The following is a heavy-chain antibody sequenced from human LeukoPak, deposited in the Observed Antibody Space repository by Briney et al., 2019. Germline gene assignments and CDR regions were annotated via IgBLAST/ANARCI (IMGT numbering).Heavy chain of an antibody. CDR2: ISGSGGST. CDR1: GFTFSSYA. Sequence: PGGSLRLSCAASGFTFSSYAMSWVRQAPGKGLEWVSAISGSGGSTYYADSVKGQFTISRDNSKNTLYLQMNSLRAEDTAVYYCARTSSGYLEYFEHWGQGTLVTVSS. D-gene: IGHD3-22*01. V-gene: IGHV3-23*01. CDR3: ARTSSGYLEYFEH. J-gene: IGHJ1*01.